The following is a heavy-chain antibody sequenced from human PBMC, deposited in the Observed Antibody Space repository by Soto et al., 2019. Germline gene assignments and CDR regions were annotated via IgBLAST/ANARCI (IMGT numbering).Heavy chain of an antibody. J-gene: IGHJ5*02. CDR1: GYTFTSYG. V-gene: IGHV1-18*04. D-gene: IGHD2-15*01. CDR2: ISAYNGNT. CDR3: ARVPLRNARYCSGGSCFYWFDP. Sequence: QVQLVQSGAEVKKPGASVKVSCKASGYTFTSYGISWVRQAPGQGLEWMGWISAYNGNTNYAQKLQGRVTMTTDTSTSRAYMELRSLRSDDTAVYYCARVPLRNARYCSGGSCFYWFDPWGQGTLVTVSS.